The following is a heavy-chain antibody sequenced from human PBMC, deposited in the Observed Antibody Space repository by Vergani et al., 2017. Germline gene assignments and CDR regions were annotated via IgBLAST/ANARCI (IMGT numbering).Heavy chain of an antibody. D-gene: IGHD6-13*01. CDR2: IIPIFGTA. J-gene: IGHJ6*02. V-gene: IGHV1-69*18. CDR3: ARDGPEQLAYDYYGMDV. Sequence: QVQLVQSGAEVKKPGSSVKVPCKASGGTSSSYAISWVRQAPGQGLEWMGRIIPIFGTATYAQKFQGRVTITADESTRSAYMELSSLRSEDTAVYYCARDGPEQLAYDYYGMDVWGQGTTVTVSS. CDR1: GGTSSSYA.